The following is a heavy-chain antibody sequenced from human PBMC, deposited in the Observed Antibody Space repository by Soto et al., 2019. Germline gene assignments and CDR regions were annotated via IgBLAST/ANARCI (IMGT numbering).Heavy chain of an antibody. J-gene: IGHJ4*02. D-gene: IGHD5-18*01. V-gene: IGHV1-69*13. Sequence: SVKVSCKASGGTFSSYAISWVRQAPGQGLEWMGGIIPIFGTANYAQKFQGRVTITADESTSTAYMELSSLSSEDTAVYYCARGSYGYTIPSAAFGYWGQGTLVTVSS. CDR1: GGTFSSYA. CDR3: ARGSYGYTIPSAAFGY. CDR2: IIPIFGTA.